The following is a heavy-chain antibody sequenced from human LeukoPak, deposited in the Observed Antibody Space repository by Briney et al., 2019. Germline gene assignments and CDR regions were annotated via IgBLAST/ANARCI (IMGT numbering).Heavy chain of an antibody. Sequence: ASVKVSCKASGYTFTGYYMHWVRQAPGQGLEWMGWINPNSGGTNYAQKFQGRVTMTRDTSISTAYMELSRLRSDGTAVYYCARPTIFGVVTGAFDIWGQGTMVTVSS. D-gene: IGHD3-3*01. J-gene: IGHJ3*02. CDR2: INPNSGGT. CDR1: GYTFTGYY. V-gene: IGHV1-2*02. CDR3: ARPTIFGVVTGAFDI.